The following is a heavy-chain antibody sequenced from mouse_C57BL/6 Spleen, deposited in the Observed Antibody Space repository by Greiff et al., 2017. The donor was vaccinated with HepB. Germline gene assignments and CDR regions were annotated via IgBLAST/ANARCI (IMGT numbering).Heavy chain of an antibody. D-gene: IGHD3-1*01. V-gene: IGHV5-16*01. CDR2: INYDGSST. J-gene: IGHJ2*01. CDR1: GFTFSDYY. CDR3: ARDRGDGGFDY. Sequence: EVQLVESEGGLVQPGSSMKLSCTASGFTFSDYYMAWVRQVPEKGLEWVANINYDGSSTYYLDSLKSRFIISRDNAKNILYLQMSSLKSEDTATYYCARDRGDGGFDYWGQGATLTVSS.